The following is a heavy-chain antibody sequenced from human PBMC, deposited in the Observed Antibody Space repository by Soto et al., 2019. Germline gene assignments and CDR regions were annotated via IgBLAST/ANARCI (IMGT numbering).Heavy chain of an antibody. Sequence: RSLTCTVSGGSISSYYWSWIRQPAGKGLEWIGRIYTSGSTNYNPSLKSRVTMSVDTSKNQFSLKLSSVTAADTAVYYCARDHCSSTSCYTRGSYYSYGMDVWGQGTTVTVSS. D-gene: IGHD2-2*02. CDR3: ARDHCSSTSCYTRGSYYSYGMDV. J-gene: IGHJ6*02. CDR1: GGSISSYY. CDR2: IYTSGST. V-gene: IGHV4-4*07.